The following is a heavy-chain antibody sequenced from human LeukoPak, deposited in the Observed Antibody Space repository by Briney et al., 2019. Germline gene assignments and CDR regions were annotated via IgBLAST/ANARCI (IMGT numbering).Heavy chain of an antibody. V-gene: IGHV4-39*01. D-gene: IGHD3-22*01. CDR1: GDSIGSSDNY. CDR2: CYYSRNT. CDR3: ARHPHYYYDNSAR. J-gene: IGHJ4*02. Sequence: SETLSPTCTVSGDSIGSSDNYWGWIRQPPGKGLEWIGSCYYSRNTYYNPSLKSRVTISVDTSKNQLSLTPTSVSAADTAVYYCARHPHYYYDNSARWGQGTLVTVSS.